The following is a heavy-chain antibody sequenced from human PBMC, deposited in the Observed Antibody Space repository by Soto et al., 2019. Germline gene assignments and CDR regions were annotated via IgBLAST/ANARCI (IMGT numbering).Heavy chain of an antibody. CDR1: VFTFSSYS. Sequence: VGSLRLSCASSVFTFSSYSMNWVRQAPGKWLEWVSSISSSSSYIYYADSVKGRFTISRDNAKNSLYLQMNSLRAEDTAVYYCAPPKPTFDYWGQGTLVTGS. V-gene: IGHV3-21*01. CDR2: ISSSSSYI. J-gene: IGHJ4*02. CDR3: APPKPTFDY.